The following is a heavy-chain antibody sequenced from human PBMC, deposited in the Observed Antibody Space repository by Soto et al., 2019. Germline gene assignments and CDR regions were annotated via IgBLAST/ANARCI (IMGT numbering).Heavy chain of an antibody. Sequence: VSGPTLVNPTQTLTLTCTFSGFSLPTDRVGVGWIRQPPGKALEWLALIYWDDDKRYSPFLKSRLTITKDTSKNQVVLTLTNMDPVDTATYYCALKGDGYRGFKYWGQGTLVTVSS. CDR2: IYWDDDK. J-gene: IGHJ4*02. CDR1: GFSLPTDRVG. CDR3: ALKGDGYRGFKY. D-gene: IGHD5-12*01. V-gene: IGHV2-5*02.